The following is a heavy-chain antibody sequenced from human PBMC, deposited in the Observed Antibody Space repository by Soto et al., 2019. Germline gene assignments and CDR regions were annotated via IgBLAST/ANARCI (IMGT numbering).Heavy chain of an antibody. J-gene: IGHJ4*02. CDR3: ARSLKEPAAPPYYFDY. D-gene: IGHD2-2*01. CDR2: ISAYNGNT. V-gene: IGHV1-18*01. CDR1: GYTLTSYG. Sequence: ASVKVSCKASGYTLTSYGISWVRQAPGQGLEWMGWISAYNGNTNYAQKLQGRVTMTTDTSTSTAYMELRSLRSDDTAVYYCARSLKEPAAPPYYFDYWGQGTLVTVSS.